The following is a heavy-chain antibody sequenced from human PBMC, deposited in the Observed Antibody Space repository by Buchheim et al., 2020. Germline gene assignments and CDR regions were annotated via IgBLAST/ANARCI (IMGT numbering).Heavy chain of an antibody. CDR3: ARDRPYYYDSSGYYPSYYFDY. J-gene: IGHJ4*02. CDR1: GFTFSNAW. D-gene: IGHD3-22*01. CDR2: IKQDGSEK. V-gene: IGHV3-7*01. Sequence: EVQLVESGGGLVKPGGSLRLSCAASGFTFSNAWMSWVRQAPGKGLEWVANIKQDGSEKYYVDSVKGRFTISRDNAKNSLYLQMNSLRAEDTAVYYCARDRPYYYDSSGYYPSYYFDYWGQGTL.